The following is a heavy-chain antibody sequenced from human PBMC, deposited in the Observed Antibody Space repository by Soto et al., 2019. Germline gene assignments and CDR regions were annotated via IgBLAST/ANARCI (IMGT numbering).Heavy chain of an antibody. Sequence: SETLSLTCTVSGGSISSYYWSWTRQPPGKGLEWIGYIYYSGSTNYNPSLKSRVTISVDTSKNQFSLKLSSVTAADTAVYYCARHNLEYSSSWFDPWGQGTLVTVSS. V-gene: IGHV4-59*01. D-gene: IGHD6-6*01. J-gene: IGHJ5*02. CDR2: IYYSGST. CDR1: GGSISSYY. CDR3: ARHNLEYSSSWFDP.